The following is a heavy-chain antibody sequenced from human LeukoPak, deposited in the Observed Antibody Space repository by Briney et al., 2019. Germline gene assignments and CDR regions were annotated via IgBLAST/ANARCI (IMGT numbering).Heavy chain of an antibody. CDR2: ISGLSSHI. J-gene: IGHJ4*02. D-gene: IGHD3-16*01. CDR1: GFTFSDYD. Sequence: PGGSLRLFCSASGFTFSDYDMTWVRQAPGKGLEWVSSISGLSSHIYYGDSVKGRFSISRDNAKNSLYLQMNSLGAEDTAVYYCGRAFPPLRTSSAGDLWGQGTLVTVSS. V-gene: IGHV3-21*01. CDR3: GRAFPPLRTSSAGDL.